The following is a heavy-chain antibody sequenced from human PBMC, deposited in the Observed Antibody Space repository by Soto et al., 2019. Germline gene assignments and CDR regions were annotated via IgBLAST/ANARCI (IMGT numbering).Heavy chain of an antibody. Sequence: VGSLRLSCAASGFTFSSYWMSWVRQAPGKGLEWVANIKQDGSEKYYVDSVKGRFTISRDNAKNSLYLQMNSLRAEDTAVYYCARDLKVASAYCGGDCYPNPYFDIWGQGTMVTVSS. CDR2: IKQDGSEK. CDR1: GFTFSSYW. V-gene: IGHV3-7*05. J-gene: IGHJ3*02. D-gene: IGHD2-21*02. CDR3: ARDLKVASAYCGGDCYPNPYFDI.